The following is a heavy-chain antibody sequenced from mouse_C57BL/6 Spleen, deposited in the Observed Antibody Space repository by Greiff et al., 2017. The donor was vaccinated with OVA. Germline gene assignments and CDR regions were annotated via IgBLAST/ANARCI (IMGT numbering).Heavy chain of an antibody. J-gene: IGHJ3*01. D-gene: IGHD2-3*01. CDR1: GYAFTNYL. V-gene: IGHV1-54*01. CDR3: ARGDGYQAWFAY. Sequence: VQLQQSGAELVRPGTSVKVSCKASGYAFTNYLIEWVKQRPGQGLEWIGVINPGSGGTNYNEKFKGKATLTADKSSSTAYMQLSSLTSEDSAVYFCARGDGYQAWFAYWGQGTLVTVSA. CDR2: INPGSGGT.